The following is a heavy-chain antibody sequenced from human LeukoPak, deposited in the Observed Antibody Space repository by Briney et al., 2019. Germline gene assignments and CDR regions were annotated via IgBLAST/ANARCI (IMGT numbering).Heavy chain of an antibody. CDR2: VYYSGRT. V-gene: IGHV4-59*01. D-gene: IGHD3-16*01. CDR3: ARGTWGYAFEI. J-gene: IGHJ3*02. CDR1: GGSFSGYY. Sequence: PSETLSLTCAVYGGSFSGYYWSWIRQPPGKGLEWIGYVYYSGRTNYKPSLKSRVTISLDTSKIHFSLKLSSVTAADTAVYYCARGTWGYAFEIWGQGTMVTVSS.